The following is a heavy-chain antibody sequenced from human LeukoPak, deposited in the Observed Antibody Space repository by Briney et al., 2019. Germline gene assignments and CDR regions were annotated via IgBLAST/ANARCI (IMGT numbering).Heavy chain of an antibody. J-gene: IGHJ5*02. CDR1: GYSISSGYY. V-gene: IGHV4-38-2*02. D-gene: IGHD1-7*01. CDR2: IYHSGST. Sequence: SETLSLTCTVSGYSISSGYYWGWIRQPPGKGLEWIGSIYHSGSTYYNPSLKSRVTISVDTSKNQFSLKLSSVTAADTAVYYCARSLSNWSYPTWLDPWGQGTLVTVSS. CDR3: ARSLSNWSYPTWLDP.